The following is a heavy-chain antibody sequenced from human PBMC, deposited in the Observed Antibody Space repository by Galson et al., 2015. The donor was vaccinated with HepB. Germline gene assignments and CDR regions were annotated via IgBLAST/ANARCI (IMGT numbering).Heavy chain of an antibody. V-gene: IGHV1-69*13. CDR2: IIPIFGTA. CDR1: GGTFSSYA. D-gene: IGHD3-22*01. J-gene: IGHJ4*02. Sequence: SVKVSCKASGGTFSSYAISWVRQAPGQGLEWMGGIIPIFGTANYAQKFQGRVTITADESTSTAYMELSSLRSEDTAVYYCARVPSDSNDFDYWGQGTLVTVSS. CDR3: ARVPSDSNDFDY.